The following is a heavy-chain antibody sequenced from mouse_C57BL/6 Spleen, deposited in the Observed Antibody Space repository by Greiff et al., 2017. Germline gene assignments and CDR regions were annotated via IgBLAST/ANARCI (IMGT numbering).Heavy chain of an antibody. D-gene: IGHD4-1*01. CDR1: GYAFTNYL. Sequence: QVQLQQSGAELVRPGTSVKVSCKASGYAFTNYLIEWVKQRPGQGLEWIGVINPGSGGTNYNEKLKGKATLTAEKSSSTSYMQLSSLTSEDSAVYFCARGNCEGAMDDWGQGTSVTVSS. CDR3: ARGNCEGAMDD. V-gene: IGHV1-54*01. CDR2: INPGSGGT. J-gene: IGHJ4*01.